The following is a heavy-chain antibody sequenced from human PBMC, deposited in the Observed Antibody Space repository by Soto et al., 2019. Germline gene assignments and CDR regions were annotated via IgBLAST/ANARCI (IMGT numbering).Heavy chain of an antibody. CDR1: GFSITGNGEG. CDR2: IYWADDK. Sequence: GSGPPLVNPTQTLTLTCTFSGFSITGNGEGVGWIRQPPGKALEWLALIYWADDKRYSPSLRNRLTITLDNSKDQVILTMTDMGTADTATYYCAHGYVQLLATFHYFDSWGQGTQVTVSS. V-gene: IGHV2-5*02. CDR3: AHGYVQLLATFHYFDS. J-gene: IGHJ4*02. D-gene: IGHD2-2*01.